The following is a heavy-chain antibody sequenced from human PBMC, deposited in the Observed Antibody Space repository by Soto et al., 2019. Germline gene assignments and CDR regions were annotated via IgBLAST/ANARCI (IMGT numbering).Heavy chain of an antibody. CDR2: ISGNGANT. D-gene: IGHD6-19*01. J-gene: IGHJ4*02. Sequence: SGGFLRLSCAASGFTFINYAMTWFRQAPGEGLEWVSTISGNGANTHYADSVKGRFSISRDNSKNTLYIQMNSLRAEDTAVYYCAKDYGSSRYFFDHWGQGALVTVSS. V-gene: IGHV3-23*01. CDR3: AKDYGSSRYFFDH. CDR1: GFTFINYA.